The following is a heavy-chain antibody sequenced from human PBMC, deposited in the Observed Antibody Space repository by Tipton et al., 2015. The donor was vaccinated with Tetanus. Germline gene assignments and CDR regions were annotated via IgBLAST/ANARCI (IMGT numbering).Heavy chain of an antibody. CDR3: ARANYDFPKKGPFDS. J-gene: IGHJ4*02. D-gene: IGHD3-3*01. CDR2: ISYSGST. CDR1: GGSVRSGSYY. Sequence: TLSLTCTVSGGSVRSGSYYWNWIRQPPGKGLEWIGYISYSGSTNSNHSLKSRITISQDTSKNQFSLKLTSVTAADTAVYYCARANYDFPKKGPFDSWGQGTLVIVSS. V-gene: IGHV4-61*01.